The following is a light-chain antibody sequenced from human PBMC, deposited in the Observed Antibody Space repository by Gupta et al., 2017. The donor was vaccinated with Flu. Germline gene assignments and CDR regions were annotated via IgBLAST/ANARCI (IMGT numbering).Light chain of an antibody. CDR2: WAS. V-gene: IGKV4-1*01. Sequence: DIVMTQSPDSLAVSLGERATINCKSSQSLLYSSNNKNYLAWYQQKPGQPPKLLIYWASTRESGVPDRFIGSGSGTDFTLTISSLQAEDVALYYCQQYFGTPLTFGGGTTVEI. CDR3: QQYFGTPLT. CDR1: QSLLYSSNNKNY. J-gene: IGKJ4*01.